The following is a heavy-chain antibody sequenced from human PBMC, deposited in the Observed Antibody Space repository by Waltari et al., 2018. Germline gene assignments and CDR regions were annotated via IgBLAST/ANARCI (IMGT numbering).Heavy chain of an antibody. Sequence: QVQLQQWGAGLLKPSETLSLTCAVSGGSFSGYYWSWIRQPPGKGLEWIGEINHSGSTDYNPSLKSRVTISVDTSKNQFSLKMSSVTAADTAVYYCARRGGKASPPSSWGQGTLVTVSS. CDR1: GGSFSGYY. J-gene: IGHJ5*02. CDR2: INHSGST. CDR3: ARRGGKASPPSS. V-gene: IGHV4-34*02. D-gene: IGHD1-26*01.